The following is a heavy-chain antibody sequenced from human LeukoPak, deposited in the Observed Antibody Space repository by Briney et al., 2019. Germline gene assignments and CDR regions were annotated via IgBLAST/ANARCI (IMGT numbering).Heavy chain of an antibody. CDR2: TYHRSKWYN. D-gene: IGHD6-19*01. CDR3: ARGVEQWLEYYFDY. J-gene: IGHJ4*02. Sequence: SQTLSLTCAISGDSVSSNSAAWNWISQSPSRGLEWLGRTYHRSKWYNAYAVSVKSRITINPDTSKNQFSLQLNSVTPEDTAVYYCARGVEQWLEYYFDYWGQGTLVTVSS. CDR1: GDSVSSNSAA. V-gene: IGHV6-1*01.